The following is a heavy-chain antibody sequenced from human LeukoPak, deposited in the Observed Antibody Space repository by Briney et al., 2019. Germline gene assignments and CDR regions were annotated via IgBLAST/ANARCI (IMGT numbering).Heavy chain of an antibody. CDR3: AKDSLATSGSSLGNWIDP. CDR1: GFTLSTFG. D-gene: IGHD3-10*01. V-gene: IGHV3-30*18. J-gene: IGHJ5*02. CDR2: ISSDGTNK. Sequence: PGGSLRLSCAVSGFTLSTFGMHWVRQAPGEGLEWVAVISSDGTNKFYADSVKGRFTISTDNSKKTLYLQMSSLRPEDTAVYYCAKDSLATSGSSLGNWIDPWGQGTLVAVSS.